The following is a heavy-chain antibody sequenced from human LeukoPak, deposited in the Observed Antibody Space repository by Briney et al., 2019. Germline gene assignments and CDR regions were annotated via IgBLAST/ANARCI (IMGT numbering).Heavy chain of an antibody. Sequence: GGSLRLSCAASGFSFSSYTMNWVRQAPGKGLDWVSSITSSSIYKWYADSVKGRFTISRDNAKNSLYVQMNSLRPEDTAVYYCAREFGNYRLDSWGQGSLVTVSS. D-gene: IGHD3-16*01. CDR2: ITSSSIYK. J-gene: IGHJ4*02. CDR3: AREFGNYRLDS. V-gene: IGHV3-21*01. CDR1: GFSFSSYT.